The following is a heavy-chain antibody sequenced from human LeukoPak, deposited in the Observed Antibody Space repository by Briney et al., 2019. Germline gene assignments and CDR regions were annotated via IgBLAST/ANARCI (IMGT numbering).Heavy chain of an antibody. J-gene: IGHJ3*02. CDR3: ARDESGTSAFDI. CDR1: GGSLNSYY. V-gene: IGHV4-59*01. D-gene: IGHD1-1*01. CDR2: IYYSGST. Sequence: SDTLSLTCTVSGGSLNSYYWRWIRQPPGKGLEWIGYIYYSGSTNYNPSLKSRVTISVDTSKNQFSLKLSSVTAADTAVYYCARDESGTSAFDIWGQGTMVTVSS.